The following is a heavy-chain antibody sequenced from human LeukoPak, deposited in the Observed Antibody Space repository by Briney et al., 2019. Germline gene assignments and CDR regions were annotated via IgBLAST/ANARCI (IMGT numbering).Heavy chain of an antibody. D-gene: IGHD3-16*01. J-gene: IGHJ3*02. CDR1: GDSTAGYY. CDR3: ASGKYYYDDSASINRASRTAFHI. CDR2: VYRSGQS. V-gene: IGHV4-59*12. Sequence: SETLSLTCSVSGDSTAGYYWGWIRQSPGRAPDWLAYVYRSGQSDYNSSLRGRVTVSLDRSKTQVSLRLRSLTAADTAVYYCASGKYYYDDSASINRASRTAFHIWAQGTMVLVFS.